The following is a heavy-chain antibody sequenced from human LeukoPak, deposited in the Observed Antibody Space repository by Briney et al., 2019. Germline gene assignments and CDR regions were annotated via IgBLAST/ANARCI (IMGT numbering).Heavy chain of an antibody. V-gene: IGHV4-59*01. CDR3: ARGQKYRNGYTVTELGSGYFDY. J-gene: IGHJ4*02. Sequence: SETLSLTCTVSGGSISPYYWSWIRQPPGKGLEWIGYFFYSGSTNYNPSLKSRVIIAVDTSKNQISLKLSSVTAADTAVYYCARGQKYRNGYTVTELGSGYFDYWGQGTLVTVSS. D-gene: IGHD5-18*01. CDR1: GGSISPYY. CDR2: FFYSGST.